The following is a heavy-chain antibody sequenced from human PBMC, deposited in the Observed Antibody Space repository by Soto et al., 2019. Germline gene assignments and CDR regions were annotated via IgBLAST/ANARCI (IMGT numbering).Heavy chain of an antibody. Sequence: GGPQRLSCAASGCTISSYAMTWIRQAPGKGLEWVSSISASGYYTYYADSVQGRFTISRDNSKDTLYLQVNGLRAEDTAVYYCAKVRPLLDYWGRGTLVTVSS. CDR3: AKVRPLLDY. CDR1: GCTISSYA. J-gene: IGHJ4*02. D-gene: IGHD2-15*01. V-gene: IGHV3-23*01. CDR2: ISASGYYT.